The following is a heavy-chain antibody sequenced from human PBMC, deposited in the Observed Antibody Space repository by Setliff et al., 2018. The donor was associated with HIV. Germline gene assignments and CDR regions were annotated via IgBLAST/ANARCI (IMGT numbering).Heavy chain of an antibody. D-gene: IGHD6-13*01. J-gene: IGHJ4*02. CDR2: VYYSGST. Sequence: SETLSLTCTVSGGSISSSSYYWGWIRQPPGKGLEWIGTVYYSGSTYYNPSLKSRVTMSVDTSENQFSLKLSSVTAADTAVYYCARDGYSSSWYVISGSFDYWGQGILVTVSS. CDR1: GGSISSSSYY. CDR3: ARDGYSSSWYVISGSFDY. V-gene: IGHV4-39*07.